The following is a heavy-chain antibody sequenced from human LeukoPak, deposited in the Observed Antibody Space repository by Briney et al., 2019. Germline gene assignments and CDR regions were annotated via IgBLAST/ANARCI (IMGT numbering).Heavy chain of an antibody. CDR2: ISAYNGNT. V-gene: IGHV1-18*01. Sequence: ASAKVSCKASVYTFTSYGISWVRQAPGQGLEWMGWISAYNGNTNYAQKLQGRVTMTTDTSTSTAYMELRSLRSDDTAVYYCARDGHKYSSSSTIGFDPWGQGTLVTVSS. J-gene: IGHJ5*02. CDR1: VYTFTSYG. CDR3: ARDGHKYSSSSTIGFDP. D-gene: IGHD3-9*01.